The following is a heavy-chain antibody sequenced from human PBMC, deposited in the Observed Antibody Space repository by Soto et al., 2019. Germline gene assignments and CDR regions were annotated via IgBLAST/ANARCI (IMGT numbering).Heavy chain of an antibody. CDR2: INHSGST. CDR1: GGSFSGYY. V-gene: IGHV4-34*01. CDR3: AREGHCSSTGCPGDY. D-gene: IGHD2-2*01. Sequence: QVQLQQWGAGLLKPSETLSLTCAVYGGSFSGYYWSWIRQPPGKGLEWIGEINHSGSTNYNPSLKSRGTISVDTSKNQFSLKLSSVTAADTAVYYCAREGHCSSTGCPGDYWGQGTLVTVSS. J-gene: IGHJ4*02.